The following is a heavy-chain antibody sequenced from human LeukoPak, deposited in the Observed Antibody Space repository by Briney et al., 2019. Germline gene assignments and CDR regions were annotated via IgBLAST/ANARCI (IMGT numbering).Heavy chain of an antibody. CDR1: GYTFTGYY. D-gene: IGHD3-22*01. Sequence: ASVKVSCKASGYTFTGYYMHWVRQAPGQGLEWMGWINPNSGGTNYAQKFQGRVTMTRDMSTSTAYMELSRLRSDDTTVYYCARGRHYDSNGYYAAFYFDDWGQGTLVTVSS. CDR3: ARGRHYDSNGYYAAFYFDD. J-gene: IGHJ4*02. CDR2: INPNSGGT. V-gene: IGHV1-2*02.